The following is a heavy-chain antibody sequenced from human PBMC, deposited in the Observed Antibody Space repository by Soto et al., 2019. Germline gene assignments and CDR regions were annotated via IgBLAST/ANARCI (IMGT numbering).Heavy chain of an antibody. D-gene: IGHD6-13*01. CDR3: ESGASRWYPYLFDS. V-gene: IGHV1-69*01. CDR1: EGTFNSYA. Sequence: QAQVVQSGAEVRKPGSSVKLSCKASEGTFNSYAIAWVRQAPGQGLEWMGGIIPYYNTLNYAQKFQDRVTITADDSTNTVYMELSSLRSDDTAVYFCESGASRWYPYLFDSWAQGTLVTVSS. CDR2: IIPYYNTL. J-gene: IGHJ4*02.